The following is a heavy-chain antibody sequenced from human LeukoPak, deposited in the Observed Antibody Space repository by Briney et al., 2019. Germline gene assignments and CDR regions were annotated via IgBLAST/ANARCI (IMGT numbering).Heavy chain of an antibody. CDR3: AKGGVGYSYGYFDY. Sequence: GGSLRLSCAASGFTFSNYDMSWVRQAPGKGLEGVSGISGSGASTYYADAVKGRFTISRDDSKKTLYLQMNSLRVEDTDVYYCAKGGVGYSYGYFDYWGQGTLVTVSS. J-gene: IGHJ4*02. D-gene: IGHD5-18*01. V-gene: IGHV3-23*01. CDR1: GFTFSNYD. CDR2: ISGSGAST.